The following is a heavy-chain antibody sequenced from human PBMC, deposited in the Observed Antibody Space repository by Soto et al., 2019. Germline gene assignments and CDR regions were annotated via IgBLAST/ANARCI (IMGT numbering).Heavy chain of an antibody. J-gene: IGHJ5*02. Sequence: SETLSLTCTVSGGSMNSYYWTWIRQPAGKGLEWIGRVYSSGGTHYNPSLKSRVTISLDTSKNQFSLRLLSVTDADTAVYYCARGRRFSDWFDPWGQGTLVTVSS. V-gene: IGHV4-4*07. CDR3: ARGRRFSDWFDP. CDR1: GGSMNSYY. CDR2: VYSSGGT. D-gene: IGHD3-3*01.